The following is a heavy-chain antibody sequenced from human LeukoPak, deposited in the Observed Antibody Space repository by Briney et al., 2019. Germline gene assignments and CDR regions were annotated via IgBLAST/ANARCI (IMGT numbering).Heavy chain of an antibody. CDR1: GYGFTSYW. CDR2: IYPGDSDT. J-gene: IGHJ4*02. Sequence: GESLQSSCKGSGYGFTSYWIGWVRQMPGKGREWMGIIYPGDSDTRYSPSFQGQVTISADKSISTAYPQWSSLKASDTAMYYCARLGIAVANFDYWGQGTLVTVSS. D-gene: IGHD6-19*01. CDR3: ARLGIAVANFDY. V-gene: IGHV5-51*01.